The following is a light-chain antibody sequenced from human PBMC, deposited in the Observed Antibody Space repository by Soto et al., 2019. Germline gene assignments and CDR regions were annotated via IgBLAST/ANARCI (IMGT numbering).Light chain of an antibody. CDR3: SSYAGSNNLVV. Sequence: QSALTQPPSASGSPGQSVTISCTGTSSDIGGYNYVSWYQQHPGKAPKLMLYEVSKRPSGVPDRFSGSKSGNTASLTVSGLQADDEADYYCSSYAGSNNLVVFGGGTQLTVL. CDR1: SSDIGGYNY. V-gene: IGLV2-8*01. CDR2: EVS. J-gene: IGLJ2*01.